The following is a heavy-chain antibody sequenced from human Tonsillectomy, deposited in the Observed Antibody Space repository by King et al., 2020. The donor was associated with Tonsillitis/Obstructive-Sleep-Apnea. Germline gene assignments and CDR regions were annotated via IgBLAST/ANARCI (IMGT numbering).Heavy chain of an antibody. Sequence: QLQESGPGLVKPSETLSLTCTVSGGSVSSGSYYWSWIRQPPGKGLEWIGYIYYSGSTNYNPSLKSRVTISVDTSKNQFSLKLSSVNAADTAVYYCARTRTYGSGSYYNVGPYYYYYIDVWGKGTTVTVSS. CDR3: ARTRTYGSGSYYNVGPYYYYYIDV. V-gene: IGHV4-61*01. J-gene: IGHJ6*03. CDR1: GGSVSSGSYY. CDR2: IYYSGST. D-gene: IGHD3-10*01.